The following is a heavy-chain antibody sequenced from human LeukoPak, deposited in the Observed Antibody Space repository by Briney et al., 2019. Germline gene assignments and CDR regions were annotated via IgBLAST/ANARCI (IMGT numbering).Heavy chain of an antibody. Sequence: GASVKVSCRASGYTFTNYGISWVRQAPGQGLEWMGWRSAYNGNTNYAQKLQGRFTMTTDTSTSTAYMELRSLRSDDTAVYYCARDHASSCQLFDSWGQGTLVTASS. J-gene: IGHJ4*02. CDR2: RSAYNGNT. V-gene: IGHV1-18*01. CDR3: ARDHASSCQLFDS. D-gene: IGHD6-13*01. CDR1: GYTFTNYG.